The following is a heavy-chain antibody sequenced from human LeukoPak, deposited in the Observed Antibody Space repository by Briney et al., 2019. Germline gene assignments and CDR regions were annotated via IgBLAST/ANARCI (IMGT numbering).Heavy chain of an antibody. CDR1: GYTFTGYY. J-gene: IGHJ4*02. D-gene: IGHD3-22*01. V-gene: IGHV1-2*02. CDR2: INPNSGGT. CDR3: ARATYDSSGSAGY. Sequence: ASVKVSCKASGYTFTGYYMHWVRQAPGQGLEWMGWINPNSGGTNYAQKFQGRVTMTRDTSISTAYMELSRLRSDDTAVYYCARATYDSSGSAGYWGQGTLVTASS.